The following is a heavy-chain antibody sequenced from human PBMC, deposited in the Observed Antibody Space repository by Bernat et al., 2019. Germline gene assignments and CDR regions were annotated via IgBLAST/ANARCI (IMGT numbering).Heavy chain of an antibody. D-gene: IGHD3-22*01. Sequence: VQLLESGGGLVQPGGSLRLSCAASGFTFSNYAMTWVRQAPGKGLEWVAVIWYDGSNKYYADSVKGRFTISRDNSKNTLYLQMNSLRAEDTAVYYCARAVSITNYYDSSPQGAFDIWGQGTMVTVSS. CDR2: IWYDGSNK. CDR3: ARAVSITNYYDSSPQGAFDI. J-gene: IGHJ3*02. CDR1: GFTFSNYA. V-gene: IGHV3-33*08.